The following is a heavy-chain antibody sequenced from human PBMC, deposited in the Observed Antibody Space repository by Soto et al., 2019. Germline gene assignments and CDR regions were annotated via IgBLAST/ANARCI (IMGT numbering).Heavy chain of an antibody. CDR1: GGSISSSDYY. J-gene: IGHJ4*02. CDR3: AKQEGYLAGCQGF. CDR2: IYYNGRT. V-gene: IGHV4-39*01. D-gene: IGHD3-22*01. Sequence: QMHLQESGPGLVKPSETLSLTCNVSGGSISSSDYYWGWVRQPPGEGLEWIGSIYYNGRTNYNPSSHSRVTISQDTSKNQFFLKMRSVDAADTGVYFCAKQEGYLAGCQGFWGQGTLVTVSS.